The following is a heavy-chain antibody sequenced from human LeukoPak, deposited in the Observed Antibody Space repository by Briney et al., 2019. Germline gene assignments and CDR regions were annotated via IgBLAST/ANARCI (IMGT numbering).Heavy chain of an antibody. CDR1: GDSFSSTA. D-gene: IGHD3-3*01. CDR3: ARQGFRRFDP. J-gene: IGHJ5*02. CDR2: TYYTSKWYN. V-gene: IGHV6-1*01. Sequence: SQTLSLTCAISGDSFSSTAWNWFRQSPSRGLEWLGRTYYTSKWYNDYAVSVKSRITVNPDTSKNQFSLHLNSVTPEDTAVYYCARQGFRRFDPWGQGTLVTVSS.